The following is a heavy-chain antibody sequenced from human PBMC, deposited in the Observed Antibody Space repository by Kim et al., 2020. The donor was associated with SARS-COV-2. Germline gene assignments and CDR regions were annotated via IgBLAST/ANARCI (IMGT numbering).Heavy chain of an antibody. CDR3: ARGRMLRGVNDAFDI. J-gene: IGHJ3*02. D-gene: IGHD3-10*01. CDR2: IYHSGNS. CDR1: GGSVSSSTYY. Sequence: SETLSLTCTVSGGSVSSSTYYWGCIRQSPGKGLEWIGSIYHSGNSYYNPSLKSRVTISVDTSKNQFSLRLSSVTAADTAVNYCARGRMLRGVNDAFDIWGQGTMVTVSS. V-gene: IGHV4-39*01.